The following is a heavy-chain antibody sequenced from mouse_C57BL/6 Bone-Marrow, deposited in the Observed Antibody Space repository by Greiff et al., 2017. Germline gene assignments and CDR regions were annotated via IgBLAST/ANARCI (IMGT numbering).Heavy chain of an antibody. Sequence: VQLVESGAELVKPGASVKISCKASGYAFSSYWMNWVKQRPGKGLEWIGQIYPGDGDTNYNGKFKGKATLTADKSSSTAYMQLSSLTSEDSAVYFCARRAYCREAMDYWGQGTSVTVSS. D-gene: IGHD2-12*01. CDR2: IYPGDGDT. CDR3: ARRAYCREAMDY. J-gene: IGHJ4*01. V-gene: IGHV1-80*01. CDR1: GYAFSSYW.